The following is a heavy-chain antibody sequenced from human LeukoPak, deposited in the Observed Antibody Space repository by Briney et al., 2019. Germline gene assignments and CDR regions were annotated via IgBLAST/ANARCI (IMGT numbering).Heavy chain of an antibody. CDR2: IYYSGST. CDR3: ARLPMGLISGSREAFDI. Sequence: SETLSLTCTVSGASVRSGSYYWSWIRQPPGKGLEWIGYIYYSGSTNYNPSLKSRVTISVDTSKNQFSLKLSSVTAADTAVYYCARLPMGLISGSREAFDIWGQGTMVTVSS. CDR1: GASVRSGSYY. V-gene: IGHV4-61*01. J-gene: IGHJ3*02. D-gene: IGHD1-26*01.